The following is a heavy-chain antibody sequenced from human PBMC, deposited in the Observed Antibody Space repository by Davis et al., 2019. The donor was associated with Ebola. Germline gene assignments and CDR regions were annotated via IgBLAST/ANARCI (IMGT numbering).Heavy chain of an antibody. CDR1: GFTFLNYA. V-gene: IGHV3-23*01. D-gene: IGHD5-24*01. CDR3: ARDGPWLQLDY. J-gene: IGHJ4*02. CDR2: ISGAGGST. Sequence: GGSLRLSCATSGFTFLNYAMTWVRQAPGKGLEWVSTISGAGGSTYDADSVKGRFTISRDNSKNTLYLQMNSLRAEDTAVYYCARDGPWLQLDYWGQGTLVTVSS.